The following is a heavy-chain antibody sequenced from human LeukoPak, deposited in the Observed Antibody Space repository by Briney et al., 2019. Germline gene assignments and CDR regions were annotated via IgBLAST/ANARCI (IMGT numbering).Heavy chain of an antibody. CDR1: GFTFSSYW. CDR2: VKQDGSEK. D-gene: IGHD3-22*01. Sequence: QPGGSLRFSCAASGFTFSSYWMSWVRQAPGRGLEWVANVKQDGSEKYYVDSVKGRFTISRDNAKKSLYLQMNSLRAEDTAVYYCARDSLETVDNSGYYFLGFDYWGQGTLVTVSS. J-gene: IGHJ4*02. CDR3: ARDSLETVDNSGYYFLGFDY. V-gene: IGHV3-7*01.